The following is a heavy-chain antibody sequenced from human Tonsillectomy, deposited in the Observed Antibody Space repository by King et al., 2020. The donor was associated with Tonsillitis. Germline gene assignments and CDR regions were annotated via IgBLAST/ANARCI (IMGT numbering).Heavy chain of an antibody. J-gene: IGHJ4*02. Sequence: VQLVESGGGVVQPGGSLRLSCAASGFTFRSFGMHWVRQAPGKGLEWVAFIREDGSDKDYADSVKGRFTISRDNSKNTLYLQLNSLRGEDTAVYYCAKEEGDYWGQGTLVTVSS. CDR3: AKEEGDY. CDR2: IREDGSDK. V-gene: IGHV3-30*02. CDR1: GFTFRSFG.